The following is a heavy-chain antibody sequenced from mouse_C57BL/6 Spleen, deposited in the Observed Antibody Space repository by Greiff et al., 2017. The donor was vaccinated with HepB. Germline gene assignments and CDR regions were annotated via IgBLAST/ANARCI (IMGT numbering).Heavy chain of an antibody. D-gene: IGHD1-1*01. CDR1: GFTFSDYY. CDR2: INYDGSST. CDR3: ARDGGTTVVHWYFDV. V-gene: IGHV5-16*01. J-gene: IGHJ1*03. Sequence: EVKLMESEGGLVQPGSSMKLSCTASGFTFSDYYMAWVRQVPEKGLEWVANINYDGSSTYYLDSLKSRFIISRDNAKNILYLQMSSLKSEDTATYYCARDGGTTVVHWYFDVWGTGTTVTVSS.